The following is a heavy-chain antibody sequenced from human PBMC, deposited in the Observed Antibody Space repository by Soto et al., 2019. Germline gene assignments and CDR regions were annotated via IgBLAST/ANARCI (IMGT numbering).Heavy chain of an antibody. Sequence: QLQLQESGSGLVKPSQTLSLTCTVSGGSISSGGYSWSWIRQPPGKGLEWIGYIYHSGSTYYNPSRKSRXSIXVXTSNNQFSLKLSSVTAADTAVYYWARMFRGVRIFDYWGQGTLVTVSS. D-gene: IGHD3-10*01. J-gene: IGHJ4*02. V-gene: IGHV4-30-2*01. CDR1: GGSISSGGYS. CDR3: ARMFRGVRIFDY. CDR2: IYHSGST.